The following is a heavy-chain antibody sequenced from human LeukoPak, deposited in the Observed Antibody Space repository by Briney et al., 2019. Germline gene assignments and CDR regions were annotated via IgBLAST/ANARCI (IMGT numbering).Heavy chain of an antibody. D-gene: IGHD3-10*01. J-gene: IGHJ4*02. Sequence: LSLTCTVSGGSIRSSYYYWGWIRQAPGKGLEWVAVVSSDGGTKYYADSVKGRFTISRDNSRNTMYLQMDSLRAEDTAVYYCAKEYDSGGYGANFDYWGQGTLVTVPS. CDR3: AKEYDSGGYGANFDY. CDR1: GGSIRS. CDR2: VSSDGGTK. V-gene: IGHV3-30*18.